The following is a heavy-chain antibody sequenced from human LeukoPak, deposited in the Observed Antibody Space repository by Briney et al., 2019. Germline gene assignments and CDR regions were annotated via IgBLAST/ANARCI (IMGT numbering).Heavy chain of an antibody. J-gene: IGHJ4*02. CDR2: ISYYGSNK. CDR3: AKSIDSSVYYSFFDY. D-gene: IGHD3-22*01. CDR1: GFTFSSYG. Sequence: GGSLRLSCAASGFTFSSYGMHWVRQAPGKGLEWVAVISYYGSNKDYADSVKGRFTISRDNSKNTLYLQMNSLRAEDTAVYYCAKSIDSSVYYSFFDYWGQGALVTVSS. V-gene: IGHV3-30*18.